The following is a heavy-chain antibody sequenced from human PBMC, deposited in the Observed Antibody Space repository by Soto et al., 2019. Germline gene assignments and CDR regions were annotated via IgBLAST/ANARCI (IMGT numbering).Heavy chain of an antibody. V-gene: IGHV4-4*02. CDR2: IYHSGST. J-gene: IGHJ4*02. Sequence: QVQLQESGPGLVKPSGTLSLTCAVSGGSISSSNWWSWVRQPPGKGLEWIGEIYHSGSTNYNPSLKRRVTISVDKSENQFSLKLSSVTAADTAVYYCAREAVAGDFDYWGQGTLVTVSS. CDR3: AREAVAGDFDY. CDR1: GGSISSSNW. D-gene: IGHD6-19*01.